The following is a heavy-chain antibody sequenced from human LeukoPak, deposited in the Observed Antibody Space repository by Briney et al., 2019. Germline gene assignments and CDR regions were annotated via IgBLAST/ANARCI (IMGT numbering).Heavy chain of an antibody. CDR3: AKDSHAYYYYYMDV. J-gene: IGHJ6*03. V-gene: IGHV3-23*01. CDR2: ISGSVGST. Sequence: GGSLRLSCAASGFTFSSYAMSWVRQAPGKGLEWVSAISGSVGSTYYADSVKGRFTISRDNSKDTLYLQMNSLRAEDTAVYYCAKDSHAYYYYYMDVWGKGTTVTVSS. CDR1: GFTFSSYA.